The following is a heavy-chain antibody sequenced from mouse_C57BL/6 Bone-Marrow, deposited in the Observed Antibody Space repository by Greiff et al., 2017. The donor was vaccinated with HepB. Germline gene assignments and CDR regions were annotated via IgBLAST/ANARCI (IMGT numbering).Heavy chain of an antibody. V-gene: IGHV5-16*01. D-gene: IGHD1-1*01. Sequence: EVMLVESEGGLVQPGSSMKLSCTASGFTFSDYYMAWVRQVPEKGLEWVANINYDGSSTYYLDSLKSRFIISRDNAKNILYLQMSGLKSEDTATYYCARGIYYYGSSSNWYFDVWGTGTTVTVSS. CDR3: ARGIYYYGSSSNWYFDV. CDR2: INYDGSST. J-gene: IGHJ1*03. CDR1: GFTFSDYY.